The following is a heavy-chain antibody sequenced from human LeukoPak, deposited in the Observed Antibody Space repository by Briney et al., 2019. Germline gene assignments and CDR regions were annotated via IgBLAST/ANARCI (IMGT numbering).Heavy chain of an antibody. CDR3: AKDWWKWWSPGSYFDY. CDR1: GFTFSSYA. J-gene: IGHJ4*02. CDR2: ISGSGGST. D-gene: IGHD2-15*01. Sequence: PGGSLRLSCAASGFTFSSYAMSWVRQAPGKGLEWVSAISGSGGSTYYADSVKGRFTISRDNSKNTLYLQMNSLRAEDTAVYYCAKDWWKWWSPGSYFDYWGQGTLVTVSS. V-gene: IGHV3-23*01.